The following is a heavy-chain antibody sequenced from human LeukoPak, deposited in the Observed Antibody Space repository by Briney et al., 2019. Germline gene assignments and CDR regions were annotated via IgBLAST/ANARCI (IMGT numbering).Heavy chain of an antibody. V-gene: IGHV3-11*04. J-gene: IGHJ6*03. CDR3: ARGVSGYDLRGYYYSYYMDV. D-gene: IGHD5-12*01. Sequence: GSLTLSCAASGFTFSNYYMSWIRQPPGKGLEWVSYINSTGTTIYNADSVRGRSTFSKDNAKNSLYLQMYRLRAEDTAVYYCARGVSGYDLRGYYYSYYMDVWGKGTTVTVSS. CDR2: INSTGTTI. CDR1: GFTFSNYY.